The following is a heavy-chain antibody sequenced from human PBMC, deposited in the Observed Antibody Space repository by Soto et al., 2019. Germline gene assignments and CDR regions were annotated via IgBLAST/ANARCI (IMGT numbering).Heavy chain of an antibody. Sequence: PSETLSLTCTVSGGSISSSSYYWGWIRQPPGKGLEWIGSIYYSGSTYYNPSLKSRVTISVDTSKNQFSLKLSSVTAADTAVYYCARLTGRFNLGNQGDYWGQGTLVTVSS. CDR3: ARLTGRFNLGNQGDY. J-gene: IGHJ4*02. CDR2: IYYSGST. D-gene: IGHD3-9*01. V-gene: IGHV4-39*01. CDR1: GGSISSSSYY.